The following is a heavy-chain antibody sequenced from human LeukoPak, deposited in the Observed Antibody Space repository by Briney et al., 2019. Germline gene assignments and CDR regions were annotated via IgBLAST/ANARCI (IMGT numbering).Heavy chain of an antibody. D-gene: IGHD3-10*01. Sequence: GESLKISCQGSGYSFTSYWIGWVRQMPGKGLEWMGIIYPGDSDTRYSPSFQGQVTISADKSISTAYLQWSSLKASDTAMYYCATSLPLWFGESYAFDIWGQGTMVTVSS. CDR1: GYSFTSYW. CDR2: IYPGDSDT. CDR3: ATSLPLWFGESYAFDI. J-gene: IGHJ3*02. V-gene: IGHV5-51*01.